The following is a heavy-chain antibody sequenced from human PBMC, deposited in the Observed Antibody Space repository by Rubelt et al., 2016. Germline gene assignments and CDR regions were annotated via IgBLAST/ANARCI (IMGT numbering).Heavy chain of an antibody. CDR2: IHYSGTT. Sequence: VQLQESGPGLVKPSETLSLACTVSGGSISGYYWGWVRQPPGKGLEWIGYIHYSGTTRYNPSFKSRVTISVDTSKNQFSLKLSSVTAADTAVYYCARLKAVRIETVDSWGQGTLVTVSS. J-gene: IGHJ4*02. D-gene: IGHD3-10*01. CDR3: ARLKAVRIETVDS. CDR1: GGSISGYY. V-gene: IGHV4-59*08.